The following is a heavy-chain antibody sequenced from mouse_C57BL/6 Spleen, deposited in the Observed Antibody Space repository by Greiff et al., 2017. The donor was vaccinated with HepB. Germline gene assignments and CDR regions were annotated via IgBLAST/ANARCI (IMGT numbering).Heavy chain of an antibody. CDR2: IHPNSGST. CDR3: ARGGYWDFFDY. Sequence: VQLQQPGAELVKPGASVKLSCKASGYTFTSYWMHWVKQRPGQGLEWIGMIHPNSGSTNYNEKFKSKATLTVDKSSSTAYMQLSSPTSEDSAVYYCARGGYWDFFDYWGQGTTLTVSS. CDR1: GYTFTSYW. V-gene: IGHV1-64*01. J-gene: IGHJ2*01. D-gene: IGHD3-2*02.